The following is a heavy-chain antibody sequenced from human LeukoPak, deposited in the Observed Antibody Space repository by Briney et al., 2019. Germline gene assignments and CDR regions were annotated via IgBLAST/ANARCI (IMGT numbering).Heavy chain of an antibody. J-gene: IGHJ4*02. D-gene: IGHD6-13*01. V-gene: IGHV4-38-2*01. Sequence: PSETLSLTCAVSGYSISSGYYWGWIRQPPGKGLEWIGCIYHSGSTHYNPSLKSRVTISVDTSKNQFSLKLSSVTAADTAVYYCASRRYSKAFDYWGQGTLVTVSS. CDR1: GYSISSGYY. CDR2: IYHSGST. CDR3: ASRRYSKAFDY.